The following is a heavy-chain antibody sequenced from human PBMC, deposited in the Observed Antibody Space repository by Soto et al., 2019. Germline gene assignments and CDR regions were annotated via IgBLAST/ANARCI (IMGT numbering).Heavy chain of an antibody. J-gene: IGHJ4*02. CDR2: ISGSGGST. D-gene: IGHD3-3*01. V-gene: IGHV3-23*01. CDR1: GFTFSSYA. CDR3: PPDPDSIPIFGVVTPGEIDY. Sequence: GGSLRLSCAASGFTFSSYAMSWVRQAPGKGLEWVSAISGSGGSTYYADSVKGRFTISRDNSKNTLYLQMNSLRAEVTPLYNCPPDPDSIPIFGVVTPGEIDYWGQGTLVTVSS.